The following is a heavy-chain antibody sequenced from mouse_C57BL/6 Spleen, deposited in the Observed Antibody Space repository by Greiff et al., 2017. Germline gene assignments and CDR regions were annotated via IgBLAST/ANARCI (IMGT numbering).Heavy chain of an antibody. CDR3: ARRAYYYGSSYYAMDY. Sequence: QVQLQQPGTELVKPGASVKLSCKASGYTFTSYWMHWVKQRPGQGLEWIGNINPSNGGTNYNEKFKSKATLTVDKSSSTAYMQLSSLTSEDSAVYYCARRAYYYGSSYYAMDYWGQGTSVTVSS. V-gene: IGHV1-53*01. CDR1: GYTFTSYW. J-gene: IGHJ4*01. CDR2: INPSNGGT. D-gene: IGHD1-1*01.